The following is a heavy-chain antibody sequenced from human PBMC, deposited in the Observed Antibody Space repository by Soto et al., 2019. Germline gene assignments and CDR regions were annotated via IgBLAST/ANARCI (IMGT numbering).Heavy chain of an antibody. V-gene: IGHV4-39*01. D-gene: IGHD3-10*01. CDR2: IYYSGST. J-gene: IGHJ4*02. CDR1: GGSISSSSYY. CDR3: ARLSAVQKYRDY. Sequence: SETLSLTCTVSGGSISSSSYYWGWIRQPPGKGLEWIGSIYYSGSTYYNPSLKSRVTISVDTSKNQFSLKLSSVTAADTAVYYCARLSAVQKYRDYWGQGTLVTSPQ.